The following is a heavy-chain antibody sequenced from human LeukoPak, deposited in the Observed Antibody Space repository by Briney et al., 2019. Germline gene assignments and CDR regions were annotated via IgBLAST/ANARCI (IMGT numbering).Heavy chain of an antibody. CDR2: IYFSGST. CDR3: ARGGVGTTNY. V-gene: IGHV4-39*07. J-gene: IGHJ4*02. Sequence: PSETLSLTCTVSGGSISSSSYYWAWIRQPPGKGLEWIGSIYFSGSTYYNPSLKSRVTISVDTSNNQFSLKLNSVTAADTAVYYCARGGVGTTNYWGQGTLVTVSA. CDR1: GGSISSSSYY. D-gene: IGHD1-26*01.